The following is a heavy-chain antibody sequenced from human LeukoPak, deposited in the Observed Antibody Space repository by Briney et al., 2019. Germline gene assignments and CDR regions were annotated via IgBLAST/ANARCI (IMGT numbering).Heavy chain of an antibody. CDR1: GYTFTGYY. CDR3: ARDRPLAGITWYGWFDP. J-gene: IGHJ5*02. Sequence: ASVKVSCKASGYTFTGYYMHWVRQAPGQGLEWIGRINPNSGGTNYAQKFQGRVTMTRDTSISTAYMELSRLRSDDTAVYYCARDRPLAGITWYGWFDPWGQGTLFTVSS. CDR2: INPNSGGT. V-gene: IGHV1-2*06. D-gene: IGHD1-20*01.